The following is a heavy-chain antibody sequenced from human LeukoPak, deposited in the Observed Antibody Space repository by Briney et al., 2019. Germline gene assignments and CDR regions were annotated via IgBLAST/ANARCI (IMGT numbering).Heavy chain of an antibody. Sequence: GGSLRLSCAASGFTFGSYEMNWVRQAPGKGLEWVSYISTSGSTIYYADSVKGRFTISRDNAKNSLYLQMNSLRAEDTAVYYCARGTYYYDSWGQGTLVTVSS. CDR3: ARGTYYYDS. CDR2: ISTSGSTI. J-gene: IGHJ4*02. CDR1: GFTFGSYE. D-gene: IGHD3-22*01. V-gene: IGHV3-48*03.